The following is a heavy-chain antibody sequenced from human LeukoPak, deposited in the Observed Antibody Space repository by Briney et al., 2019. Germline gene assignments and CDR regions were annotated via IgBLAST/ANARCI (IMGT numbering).Heavy chain of an antibody. CDR2: IYYTGST. Sequence: SETLSLTCALYGGSFSDFYWGWIRQPPGKGLEWIGNIYYTGSTYYNPSLKSRVTISVDTSKNQFALKLSSVTAADTAVYFCARHFDVGGRGYYPDYWGQGTLVTVSS. J-gene: IGHJ4*02. V-gene: IGHV4-34*01. D-gene: IGHD3-22*01. CDR1: GGSFSDFY. CDR3: ARHFDVGGRGYYPDY.